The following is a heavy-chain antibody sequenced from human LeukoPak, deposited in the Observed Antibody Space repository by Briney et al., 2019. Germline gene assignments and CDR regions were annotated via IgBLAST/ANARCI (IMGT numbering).Heavy chain of an antibody. J-gene: IGHJ6*02. V-gene: IGHV1-69*13. Sequence: ASVKVSCKASGYTFTSNYIHWVRQAPGQGLEWMGGIIPIFGTANYAQKFQGRVTITADESTSTAYMELSSLRSEDTAVYYCAKTIFGVVNDYYYYGMDVWGQGTTVTVSS. D-gene: IGHD3-3*01. CDR1: GYTFTSNY. CDR3: AKTIFGVVNDYYYYGMDV. CDR2: IIPIFGTA.